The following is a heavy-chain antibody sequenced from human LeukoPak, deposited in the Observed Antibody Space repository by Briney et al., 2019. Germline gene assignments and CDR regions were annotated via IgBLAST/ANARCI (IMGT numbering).Heavy chain of an antibody. J-gene: IGHJ4*02. D-gene: IGHD6-13*01. CDR3: ARSGTYQYSSTSDY. Sequence: SETLSLTCALYGASFRNYYWIWIRETPGKRLEWMGEIDHSGATNYNPSLKSRVTISLDTSKNQFSLKLTSVIAADTAVYFCARSGTYQYSSTSDYWGQGTLVTVSS. V-gene: IGHV4-34*01. CDR2: IDHSGAT. CDR1: GASFRNYY.